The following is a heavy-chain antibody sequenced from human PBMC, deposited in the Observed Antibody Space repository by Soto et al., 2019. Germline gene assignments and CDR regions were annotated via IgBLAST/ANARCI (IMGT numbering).Heavy chain of an antibody. Sequence: SQTLSLPCAISGDSVSSNSAAWNWIRQSPSRGLEWLGRTYYRSKWYNDYAVSVKSRITINPDTSKNQFSLQLNSVTPEDTAVYYCAGEYCTNGVCYNNWFDPWGQGTLVTVSS. V-gene: IGHV6-1*01. CDR3: AGEYCTNGVCYNNWFDP. D-gene: IGHD2-8*01. J-gene: IGHJ5*02. CDR1: GDSVSSNSAA. CDR2: TYYRSKWYN.